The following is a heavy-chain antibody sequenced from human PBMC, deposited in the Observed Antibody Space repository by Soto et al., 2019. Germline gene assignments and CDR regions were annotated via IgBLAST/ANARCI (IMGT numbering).Heavy chain of an antibody. V-gene: IGHV4-34*01. CDR1: GGSFSGYY. J-gene: IGHJ4*02. D-gene: IGHD3-22*01. Sequence: PSETLSLTCAVYGGSFSGYYWSWIRQPPGKGLEWIGEINHSGSTNYNPSLKSRVTISVDTSKDQFSLKLSSVTAADTAVYYCARPYYYDSSGYRAFDYWAQGTLATVFS. CDR3: ARPYYYDSSGYRAFDY. CDR2: INHSGST.